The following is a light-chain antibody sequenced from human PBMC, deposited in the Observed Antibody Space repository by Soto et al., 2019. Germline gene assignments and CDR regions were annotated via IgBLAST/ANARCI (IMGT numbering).Light chain of an antibody. CDR2: DVN. CDR3: TSWTTSTTMI. J-gene: IGLJ2*01. V-gene: IGLV2-14*03. CDR1: SSDIGAYNF. Sequence: QSALTRPASVSGSPGQSITLSCTGTSSDIGAYNFVSWYQQHPGNAPQLMLYDVNIRPSGVSNRFSGSKSGNTASLTISGLQAEDEAEYYCTSWTTSTTMICGGGTKLTVL.